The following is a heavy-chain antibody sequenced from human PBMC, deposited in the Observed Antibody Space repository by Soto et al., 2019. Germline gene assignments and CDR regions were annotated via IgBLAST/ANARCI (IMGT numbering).Heavy chain of an antibody. V-gene: IGHV5-10-1*03. J-gene: IGHJ6*02. CDR2: IDPSDSYT. CDR1: GYSFTSYW. Sequence: EVQLVQSGAEVKKPGESLRISCKGSGYSFTSYWISWVRQMPGKGLEWMGRIDPSDSYTNYSPSFQGHVTISADKSISTAYLQWSSLKASDTAMYYCARQRTASISGYDPLADYYYGMDVWGQGTTVTVSS. CDR3: ARQRTASISGYDPLADYYYGMDV. D-gene: IGHD5-12*01.